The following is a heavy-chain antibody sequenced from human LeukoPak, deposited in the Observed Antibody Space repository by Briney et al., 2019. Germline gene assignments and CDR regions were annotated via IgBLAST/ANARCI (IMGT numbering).Heavy chain of an antibody. CDR1: GYTFTSYA. CDR3: ARNLRYCSSTSCRGNWFDP. Sequence: ASVKVSCKASGYTFTSYAMNWVRQAPGQGLEWMGWINTNTGNPTYAQGFTGRFVFSLDTSVSTAYLQISSLKAEDTAVYYCARNLRYCSSTSCRGNWFDPWGQGTLVTVSS. CDR2: INTNTGNP. V-gene: IGHV7-4-1*02. J-gene: IGHJ5*02. D-gene: IGHD2-2*01.